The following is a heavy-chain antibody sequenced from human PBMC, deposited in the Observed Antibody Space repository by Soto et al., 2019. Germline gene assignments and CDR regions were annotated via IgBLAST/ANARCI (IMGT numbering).Heavy chain of an antibody. CDR3: AKDGTGTTFKDYYYYGKDV. CDR1: GFAFSSYA. Sequence: GGSLRLSCAASGFAFSSYAMSWVRQAPGKGLEWVSAISGSGGSTYYADSVKGRFTISRDNSKNTLYLQMNSLRAEDTAVYYCAKDGTGTTFKDYYYYGKDVWGQGTTVTVSS. D-gene: IGHD1-1*01. CDR2: ISGSGGST. V-gene: IGHV3-23*01. J-gene: IGHJ6*02.